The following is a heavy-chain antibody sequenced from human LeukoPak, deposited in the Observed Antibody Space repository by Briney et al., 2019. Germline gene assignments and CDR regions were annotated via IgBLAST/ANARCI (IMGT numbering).Heavy chain of an antibody. CDR1: GYTFTSYY. CDR3: ARETSIAAAGQLDY. J-gene: IGHJ4*02. Sequence: GASVKVSSKASGYTFTSYYMHWVRQAPGQGLEWMGIINPRGGSSSYAQRFQDRVTMTRDTSTSTVYMELSSLRSEDTALYYCARETSIAAAGQLDYWGQGTLVTVSS. D-gene: IGHD6-13*01. CDR2: INPRGGSS. V-gene: IGHV1-46*01.